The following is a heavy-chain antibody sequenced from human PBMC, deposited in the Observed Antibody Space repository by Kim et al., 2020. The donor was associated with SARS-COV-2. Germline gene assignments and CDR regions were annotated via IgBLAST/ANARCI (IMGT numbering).Heavy chain of an antibody. CDR2: ITNSSSYI. J-gene: IGHJ1*01. CDR3: ARGGVTAVIRRYFQH. D-gene: IGHD2-21*02. Sequence: GGSLRLSCAASGFTFSSYSMHWVRQAPGKGLEWVSSITNSSSYIYYADSVKGRFTISRDNAKNSLYLQMNSLRAEDTAVYYCARGGVTAVIRRYFQHWGKGSLVTVSS. CDR1: GFTFSSYS. V-gene: IGHV3-21*01.